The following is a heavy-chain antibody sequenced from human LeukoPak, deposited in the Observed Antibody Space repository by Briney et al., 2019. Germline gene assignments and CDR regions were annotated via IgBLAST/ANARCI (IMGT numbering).Heavy chain of an antibody. Sequence: PGRSLRLSCAASGFNFRTYGMHWVRQAPGRGLEWVAVIWYDGSNELYADSVKGRFTISRDNSKNTLYLEMNSLRVEDTAVYYCAKIAAAGQYYFDYWGQGTLVTVSS. CDR1: GFNFRTYG. CDR2: IWYDGSNE. J-gene: IGHJ4*02. V-gene: IGHV3-33*06. D-gene: IGHD6-13*01. CDR3: AKIAAAGQYYFDY.